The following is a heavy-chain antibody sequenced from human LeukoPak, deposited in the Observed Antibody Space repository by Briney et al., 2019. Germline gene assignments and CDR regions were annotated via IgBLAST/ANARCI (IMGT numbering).Heavy chain of an antibody. V-gene: IGHV1-69-2*01. J-gene: IGHJ3*02. CDR1: GYTFSDCF. Sequence: GASVKVSCKASGYTFSDCFIHWVQQTPGKGLEWVGRVDPEDGKTTYAEKFQGRVTITADKSTSTVYMELSSLRSEDTAVYYCARESNDILTGYYYRAFDIWGQGTMVTVSS. CDR3: ARESNDILTGYYYRAFDI. CDR2: VDPEDGKT. D-gene: IGHD3-9*01.